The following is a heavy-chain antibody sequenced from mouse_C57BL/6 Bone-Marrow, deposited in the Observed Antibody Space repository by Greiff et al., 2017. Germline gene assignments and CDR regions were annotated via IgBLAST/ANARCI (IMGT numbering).Heavy chain of an antibody. J-gene: IGHJ2*01. Sequence: QVQLQQPGAELVMPGASVKLSCKASGYTFTSYWMHWVKQRPGQGLAWIGEIDPSDSYTNYNQKFKGKSTLTVDKSSSTAYMQLSSLTSEDSAVYYCAREDYYGSSYLDYWGQGTTLTVSS. D-gene: IGHD1-1*01. V-gene: IGHV1-69*01. CDR3: AREDYYGSSYLDY. CDR1: GYTFTSYW. CDR2: IDPSDSYT.